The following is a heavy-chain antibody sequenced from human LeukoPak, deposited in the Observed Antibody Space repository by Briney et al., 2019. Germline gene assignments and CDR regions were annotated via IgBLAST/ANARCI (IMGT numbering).Heavy chain of an antibody. CDR2: ISYDGSNK. Sequence: GGSLRLSCAASGFTFSSYGMHWVRQAPGKGLEWVAVISYDGSNKYYADSVKGRFTISRDNSKNTLYLQMNSLRAEDTAVYYCAKGGSGSRGDIMDVWGKGTTVTVSP. J-gene: IGHJ6*04. V-gene: IGHV3-30*18. D-gene: IGHD3-10*01. CDR1: GFTFSSYG. CDR3: AKGGSGSRGDIMDV.